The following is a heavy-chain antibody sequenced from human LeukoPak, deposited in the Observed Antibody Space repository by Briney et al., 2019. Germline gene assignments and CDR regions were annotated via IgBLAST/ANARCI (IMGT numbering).Heavy chain of an antibody. CDR2: IYSGGST. CDR1: WFIVSSNY. CDR3: ARSANRIISVITFDGFDI. J-gene: IGHJ3*02. D-gene: IGHD4-17*01. Sequence: PGGSLRLSCSAPWFIVSSNYMGWVRQAPGKGLEWGSVIYSGGSTYYADSVKGRFTISRDNSKNTLYLQMNSLRAEQTAVYYCARSANRIISVITFDGFDICGQGTMVTVSS. V-gene: IGHV3-53*01.